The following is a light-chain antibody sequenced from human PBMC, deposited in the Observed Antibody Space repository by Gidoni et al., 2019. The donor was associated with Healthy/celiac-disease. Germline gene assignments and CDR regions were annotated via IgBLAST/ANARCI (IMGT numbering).Light chain of an antibody. CDR3: MQALQTPLFT. CDR2: LGS. CDR1: QSLLHSNGYNY. J-gene: IGKJ3*01. Sequence: IVMTQSLLSLPVTPGEPASISCRTSQSLLHSNGYNYLDWYLQKPGQSPQLLIYLGSNRASGVPDRFSGSGSGTDFTLKISRVEAEDVGVYYCMQALQTPLFTFGPGTKVDIK. V-gene: IGKV2-28*01.